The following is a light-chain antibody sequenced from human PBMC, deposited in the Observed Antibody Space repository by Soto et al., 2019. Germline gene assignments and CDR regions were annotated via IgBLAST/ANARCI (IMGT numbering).Light chain of an antibody. V-gene: IGKV1-39*01. Sequence: DIQMTQSPPSLPASVGDTVTLTCRASQSVDNYLKWYQQKPGKAHGLLIYAAYTLQSGVQSRFSASGSGTDFTLTISSLQPEDFATYYCKQDLRPPLTFGPGTKVDIK. CDR1: QSVDNY. CDR2: AAY. J-gene: IGKJ3*01. CDR3: KQDLRPPLT.